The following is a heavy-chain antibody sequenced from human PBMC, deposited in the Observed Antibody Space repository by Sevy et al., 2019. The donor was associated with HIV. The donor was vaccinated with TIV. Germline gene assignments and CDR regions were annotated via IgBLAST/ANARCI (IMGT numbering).Heavy chain of an antibody. J-gene: IGHJ6*02. V-gene: IGHV3-9*01. D-gene: IGHD2-21*01. CDR1: GFPFNDHA. Sequence: GGSLRLSCAASGFPFNDHAMHWVRQVPGKGLEWVSGISWNSRNIGYADSVKGRFTISRDNARHLVYLEMNSLRPEDNAYYYCAKDINRGCDGVNCYSYYYYCYGLDVWGQGTTVTVSS. CDR3: AKDINRGCDGVNCYSYYYYCYGLDV. CDR2: ISWNSRNI.